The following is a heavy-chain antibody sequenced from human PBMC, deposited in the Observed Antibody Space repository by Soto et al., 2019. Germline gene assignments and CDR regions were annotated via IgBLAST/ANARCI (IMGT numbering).Heavy chain of an antibody. CDR3: ARALRTGTNY. CDR1: GGPFSGYY. V-gene: IGHV4-34*01. CDR2: INHSGST. Sequence: SETLSLTCAVYGGPFSGYYWSWIRQPPGKGLEWIGEINHSGSTNYNPSLKSRVTISVDTSKNQFSLKLSSVTAADTAVYYCARALRTGTNYWGQGTLVTVSS. D-gene: IGHD1-7*01. J-gene: IGHJ4*02.